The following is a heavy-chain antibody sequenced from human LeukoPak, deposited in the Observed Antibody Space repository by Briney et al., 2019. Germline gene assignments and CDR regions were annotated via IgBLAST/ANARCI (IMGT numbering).Heavy chain of an antibody. CDR1: GITVSSKY. V-gene: IGHV3-53*01. CDR3: AKDSSGWYGDY. Sequence: GGSLRLSCSASGITVSSKYMSWVRQAPGKGLEWVSVIYVAGNTYHADSVKGGFTISRDNSKDTLYLQMNSLRAEDTAVYYCAKDSSGWYGDYWGQGTLVTVSS. CDR2: IYVAGNT. D-gene: IGHD6-19*01. J-gene: IGHJ4*02.